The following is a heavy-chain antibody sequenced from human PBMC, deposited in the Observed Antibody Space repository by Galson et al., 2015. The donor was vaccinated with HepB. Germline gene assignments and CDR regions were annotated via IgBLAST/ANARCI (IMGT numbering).Heavy chain of an antibody. CDR1: GVTFSSYA. Sequence: SLRLSCAASGVTFSSYAMSWVRQAPGKGLEWVSAISDSGSRTYYTDSVKGRFTISRDDSKNTLYLLMNSLRVEDTAVYYCAKALMVHYYYYYGMDVWGQGTTVTVSS. CDR3: AKALMVHYYYYYGMDV. CDR2: ISDSGSRT. V-gene: IGHV3-23*01. D-gene: IGHD2-8*01. J-gene: IGHJ6*02.